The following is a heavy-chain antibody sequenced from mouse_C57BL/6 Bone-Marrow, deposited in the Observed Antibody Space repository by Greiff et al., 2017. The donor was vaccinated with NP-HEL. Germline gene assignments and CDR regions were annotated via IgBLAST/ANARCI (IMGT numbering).Heavy chain of an antibody. J-gene: IGHJ3*01. CDR1: GFTFSNYW. Sequence: DVQLQESGGGLVQPGGSMKLSCVASGFTFSNYWMNWVRQSPEKGLEWVAQIRLKSDNYATHYAESVKGRFTISRDDSKSSVYLQMNNLRAEDTGIYYCTIYYGNPWFAYWGQGTLVTVSA. V-gene: IGHV6-3*01. CDR3: TIYYGNPWFAY. CDR2: IRLKSDNYAT. D-gene: IGHD2-1*01.